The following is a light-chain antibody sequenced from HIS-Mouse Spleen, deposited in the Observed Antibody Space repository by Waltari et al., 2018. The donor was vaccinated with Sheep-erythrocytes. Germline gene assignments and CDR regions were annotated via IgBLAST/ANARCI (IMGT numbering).Light chain of an antibody. V-gene: IGLV2-23*01. CDR2: EGS. Sequence: QSALTQPRSVSGSPGQSVTISCTGTSSDVGGYNYVSWYQQHPGNAPKLMIYEGSKRPSGVSNRFSGSKSGNTASLTISGLQAEDEADYYCCSYAGSSTTWVFGGGTKLTVL. CDR3: CSYAGSSTTWV. CDR1: SSDVGGYNY. J-gene: IGLJ3*02.